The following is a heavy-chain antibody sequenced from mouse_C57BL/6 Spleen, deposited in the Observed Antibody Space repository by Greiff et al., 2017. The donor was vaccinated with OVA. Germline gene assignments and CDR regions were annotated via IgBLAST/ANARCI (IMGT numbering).Heavy chain of an antibody. D-gene: IGHD1-1*01. V-gene: IGHV1-7*01. CDR1: GYTFTSYW. CDR3: AREGAPYYGSSQAWVAY. J-gene: IGHJ3*01. Sequence: QVQLKESGAELAKPGASVKLSCKASGYTFTSYWMHWVKQRPGQGLEWIGYLNPSSGYTKYNQKFKDKATLTAHHSSTTAYMQLRSLTYEDAAVYYCAREGAPYYGSSQAWVAYWGQGTLVTGSA. CDR2: LNPSSGYT.